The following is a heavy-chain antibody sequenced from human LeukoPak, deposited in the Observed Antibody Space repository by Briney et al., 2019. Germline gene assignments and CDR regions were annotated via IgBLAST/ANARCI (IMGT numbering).Heavy chain of an antibody. CDR2: IYPGDSDT. CDR1: GYSFTSYW. D-gene: IGHD4-17*01. J-gene: IGHJ4*02. Sequence: GESLKISCQGSGYSFTSYWIGWVRQVPGKGLEWMGIIYPGDSDTRYSPSFQGQVTISADKSISTAYLQWSSLKASDTAMYYCARTRADYGDSFDYWGQGTLVTVSS. CDR3: ARTRADYGDSFDY. V-gene: IGHV5-51*01.